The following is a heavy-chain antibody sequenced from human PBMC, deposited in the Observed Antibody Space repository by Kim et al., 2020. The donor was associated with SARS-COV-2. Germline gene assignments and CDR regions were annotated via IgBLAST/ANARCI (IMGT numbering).Heavy chain of an antibody. CDR3: ARELEIVAGMGWYFDL. Sequence: SETLSLTCTVSGDSISTYYWSWIRQPPGKGLEWIGYIYYTGSTNYNPSLKSRVTISVDTSKNQFSLKLTSVTAADTAVYYCARELEIVAGMGWYFDLWGRGTLVTVSS. V-gene: IGHV4-59*13. D-gene: IGHD3-22*01. J-gene: IGHJ2*01. CDR1: GDSISTYY. CDR2: IYYTGST.